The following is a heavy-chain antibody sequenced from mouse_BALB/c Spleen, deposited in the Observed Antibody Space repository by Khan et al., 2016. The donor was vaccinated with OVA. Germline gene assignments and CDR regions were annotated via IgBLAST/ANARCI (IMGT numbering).Heavy chain of an antibody. CDR1: GYTFTSYT. V-gene: IGHV1-4*01. CDR3: VRDGAYHRNDGWFAY. D-gene: IGHD2-14*01. Sequence: QVQLKQSGAELARPGASVKMSCKASGYTFTSYTIHWIKKRPGQGLEWIGYINPSNDYTNYNQKFKDKATLTTDKSSTTAYPRLSSLTSDDSAVYNCVRDGAYHRNDGWFAYWGQGTLVTVSA. J-gene: IGHJ3*01. CDR2: INPSNDYT.